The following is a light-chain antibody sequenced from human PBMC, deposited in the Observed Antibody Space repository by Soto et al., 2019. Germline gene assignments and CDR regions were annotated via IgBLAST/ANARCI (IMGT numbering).Light chain of an antibody. CDR2: GAS. Sequence: EIVLTQSPGTLSLSPGERATLPCRASQSVSSSYLAWYQQKPGQAPRLLIYGASSRATGIPDRFSGSGSGTDFTLTISRLEPEDFAVYFCQQYGPSPPFTFGPGTKVDIK. V-gene: IGKV3-20*01. CDR3: QQYGPSPPFT. J-gene: IGKJ3*01. CDR1: QSVSSSY.